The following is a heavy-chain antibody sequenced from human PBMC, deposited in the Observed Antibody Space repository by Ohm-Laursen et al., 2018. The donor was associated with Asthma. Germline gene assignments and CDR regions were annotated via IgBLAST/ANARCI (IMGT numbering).Heavy chain of an antibody. V-gene: IGHV3-9*01. D-gene: IGHD6-6*01. CDR1: GFTFEKYA. Sequence: SLRLSCAASGFTFEKYAMHWVRQAPGKGLEWVSGFSLDSDRRDYADSVKGRFTVSRDNAKNSLYLQMNSLRAEDTAVYYCARDASIAARPEHNWFDPWGQGTLVTVSS. CDR2: FSLDSDRR. J-gene: IGHJ5*02. CDR3: ARDASIAARPEHNWFDP.